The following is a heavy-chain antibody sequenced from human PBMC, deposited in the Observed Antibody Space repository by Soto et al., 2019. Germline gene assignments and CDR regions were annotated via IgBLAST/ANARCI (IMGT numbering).Heavy chain of an antibody. CDR3: AIRSPGTYYYGSGSMDV. D-gene: IGHD3-10*01. J-gene: IGHJ6*04. V-gene: IGHV1-69*02. Sequence: ASVKVSCEACGGTFSSYTISWVRQAPGQGLEWMGRIIPILGIANYAQKFQGRVTITADKSTSTAYMELSSLRSEDTAVYYCAIRSPGTYYYGSGSMDVWGKGTTVTVSS. CDR1: GGTFSSYT. CDR2: IIPILGIA.